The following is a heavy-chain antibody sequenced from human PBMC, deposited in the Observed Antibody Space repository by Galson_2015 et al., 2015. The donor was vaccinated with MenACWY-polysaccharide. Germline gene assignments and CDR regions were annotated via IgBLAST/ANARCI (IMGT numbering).Heavy chain of an antibody. CDR2: ISDGGGRT. Sequence: SLRLSCAASGFTFSSYDMSWVRQAPGKGLEWVSGISDGGGRTYYADSVKGRFTISRDSSKNTLYLQMNSLRAEDTATYYCVRGLSGDYWGQGTLVTVSS. D-gene: IGHD3-10*01. V-gene: IGHV3-23*01. CDR3: VRGLSGDY. CDR1: GFTFSSYD. J-gene: IGHJ4*02.